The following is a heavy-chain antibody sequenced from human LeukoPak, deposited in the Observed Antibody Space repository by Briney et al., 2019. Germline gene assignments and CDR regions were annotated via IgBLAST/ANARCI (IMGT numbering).Heavy chain of an antibody. J-gene: IGHJ4*02. V-gene: IGHV6-1*01. CDR2: TFYRSKWYN. CDR3: ARGVRWSFDY. D-gene: IGHD2-15*01. Sequence: SQTLSLTCALSADSVTANSSTWNWIRQSPSRGLEWLGRTFYRSKWYNDYAMSVKSRVTINPDTSKNQFSLQLNSVTPEDTAVYFCARGVRWSFDYWGQGTLVTVSS. CDR1: ADSVTANSST.